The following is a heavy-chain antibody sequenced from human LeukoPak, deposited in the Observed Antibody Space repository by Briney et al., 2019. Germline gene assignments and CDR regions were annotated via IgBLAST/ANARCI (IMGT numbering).Heavy chain of an antibody. CDR1: GFTISSYA. J-gene: IGHJ4*02. V-gene: IGHV3-23*01. D-gene: IGHD6-19*01. Sequence: GGSLRLSCAASGFTISSYAMSWVRLAPGKGLEWVSGISGSGGSTHYADPVKGRFTISRDNSKNTLYLQMNSLRGEDTAEYYCAKVLPSNMAVASYYFYYWGQGTLVTVSS. CDR3: AKVLPSNMAVASYYFYY. CDR2: ISGSGGST.